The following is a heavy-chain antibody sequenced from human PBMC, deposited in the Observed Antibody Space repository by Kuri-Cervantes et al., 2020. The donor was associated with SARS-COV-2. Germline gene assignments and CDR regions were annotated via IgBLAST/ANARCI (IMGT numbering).Heavy chain of an antibody. J-gene: IGHJ5*02. Sequence: GSLRLSCTASGFTFGDYAMSWVRQAPGKGLEWIGHLDTSGSTTYNPSLKSRVIISIDTSKNQVSLRLTSATAAGTAVYYCARDRRTGRIDPWSQGTLVTVSS. D-gene: IGHD1-1*01. CDR3: ARDRRTGRIDP. CDR2: LDTSGST. CDR1: GFTFGDYA. V-gene: IGHV4-4*08.